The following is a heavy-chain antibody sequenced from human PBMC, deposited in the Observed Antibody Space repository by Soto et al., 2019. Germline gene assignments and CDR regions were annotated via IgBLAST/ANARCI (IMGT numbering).Heavy chain of an antibody. CDR3: VRVLYFDWCHGPLAFDI. CDR1: GFTFSSYS. Sequence: PGGSLRLSCAASGFTFSSYSMNWVRQAPGKGLEWVSYISSSSSTIYYADSVKGRFTISRDNAKNSLYLQMNSLRAEDTALYYCVRVLYFDWCHGPLAFDIWGQGTMVTVSS. V-gene: IGHV3-48*01. J-gene: IGHJ3*02. D-gene: IGHD3-9*01. CDR2: ISSSSSTI.